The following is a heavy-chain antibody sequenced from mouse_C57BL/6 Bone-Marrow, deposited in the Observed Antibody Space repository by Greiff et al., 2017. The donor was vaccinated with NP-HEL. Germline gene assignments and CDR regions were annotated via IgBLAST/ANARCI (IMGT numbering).Heavy chain of an antibody. V-gene: IGHV1-81*01. J-gene: IGHJ3*01. CDR2: IYPRSGDT. CDR1: GYTFKSYG. CDR3: ARGTLAY. Sequence: VQLQQSGAELARPGASVKLSCKASGYTFKSYGISWVKQRTGQGLEWIGEIYPRSGDTYYNEKFKGKATLTADKSSSTAYMELRSLTAEDSAVYFCARGTLAYWGQGTLVTVTA. D-gene: IGHD2-14*01.